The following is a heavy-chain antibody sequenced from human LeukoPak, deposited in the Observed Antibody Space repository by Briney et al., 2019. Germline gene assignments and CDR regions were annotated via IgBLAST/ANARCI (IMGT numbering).Heavy chain of an antibody. Sequence: PGGSLRLSCAASGFTFSSYAMSWVRQAPGKGREWVSAISGSGGSTYYADSVKGRFTISRDNSKNTLYLQMNSLRAEDTAVYYCAKDTRYCSSTSCRYYFDYWGQGTLVTVSS. V-gene: IGHV3-23*01. J-gene: IGHJ4*02. D-gene: IGHD2-2*01. CDR3: AKDTRYCSSTSCRYYFDY. CDR2: ISGSGGST. CDR1: GFTFSSYA.